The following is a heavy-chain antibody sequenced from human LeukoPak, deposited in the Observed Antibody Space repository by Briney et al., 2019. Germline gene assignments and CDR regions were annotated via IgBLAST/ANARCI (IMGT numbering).Heavy chain of an antibody. J-gene: IGHJ4*02. CDR1: GFTFSSYS. CDR2: ISSSSSYI. Sequence: PGGSLRLSCAASGFTFSSYSMNWVRQAPGKGLEWVSSISSSSSYIYYADSVKGRFTISRDNAKNSLYMQMNSLRAEDTAVYYCARPDYYDSSGYITPLDYWGQGTLVTVSS. V-gene: IGHV3-21*01. CDR3: ARPDYYDSSGYITPLDY. D-gene: IGHD3-22*01.